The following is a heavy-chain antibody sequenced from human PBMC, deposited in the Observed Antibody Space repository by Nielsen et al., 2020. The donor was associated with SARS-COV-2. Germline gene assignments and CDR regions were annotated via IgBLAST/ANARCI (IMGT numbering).Heavy chain of an antibody. V-gene: IGHV3-7*01. J-gene: IGHJ6*02. Sequence: VRQPPGKGLEWVANIKQDGSEKYYVDSVKGRFTISRDNAKNSLYLQMNSLRAEDTAVYYCAREDCSGGSCYSGYYYGMDVWGQGTTVTVSS. D-gene: IGHD2-15*01. CDR3: AREDCSGGSCYSGYYYGMDV. CDR2: IKQDGSEK.